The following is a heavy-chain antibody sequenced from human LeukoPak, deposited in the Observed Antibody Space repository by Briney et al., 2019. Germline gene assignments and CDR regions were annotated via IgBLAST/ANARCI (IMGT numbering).Heavy chain of an antibody. CDR2: INHSGST. CDR1: GGSFSGYY. CDR3: ARARGTVAGYFDF. V-gene: IGHV4-34*01. D-gene: IGHD6-19*01. J-gene: IGHJ4*02. Sequence: SETLSLTCAVYGGSFSGYYWSWIRQPPGKGLEWIGEINHSGSTNYNPSLKSRVTISVDTSKNQFSLKLSSVTAADTAVYYGARARGTVAGYFDFWGQGTLVTVSS.